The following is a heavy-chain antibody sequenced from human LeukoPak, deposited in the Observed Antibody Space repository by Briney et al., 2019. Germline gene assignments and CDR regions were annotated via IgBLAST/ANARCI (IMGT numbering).Heavy chain of an antibody. Sequence: GGSLRLSCAASGFTFTNYWIHWVRQAPGKGLMWVSRIKSDGITANYADSVKGRFTISRDNAKNTVYLQMNSLRAEDTAVYYCARGMFGGYCTDYWGQGTWVPVSS. V-gene: IGHV3-74*01. D-gene: IGHD3-3*01. CDR2: IKSDGITA. J-gene: IGHJ4*02. CDR3: ARGMFGGYCTDY. CDR1: GFTFTNYW.